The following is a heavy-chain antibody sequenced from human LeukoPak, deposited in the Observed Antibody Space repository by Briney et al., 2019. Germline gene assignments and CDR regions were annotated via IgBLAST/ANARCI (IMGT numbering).Heavy chain of an antibody. J-gene: IGHJ4*02. CDR3: ARTFCSGDNCYHFDS. CDR2: MYTSGDT. Sequence: SETLSLTCTVSGGSMSSSYHYWNWIRQPAGKGLEWIGRMYTSGDTTYNPSLQGRVTISLDTSKSQFSLKLSSVTAADTAVYYCARTFCSGDNCYHFDSWGQGILVTVSS. V-gene: IGHV4-61*02. CDR1: GGSMSSSYHY. D-gene: IGHD2-15*01.